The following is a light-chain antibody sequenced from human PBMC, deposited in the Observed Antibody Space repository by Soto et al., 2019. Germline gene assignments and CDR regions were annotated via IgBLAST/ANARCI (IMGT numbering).Light chain of an antibody. CDR3: QQYGSSPPYT. CDR1: QSVSSSY. Sequence: EIVLTQSPGTLSLSPGEGATLSCRASQSVSSSYLAWYQQKPGQAHRLLIYGASSRATGIPDRFSGSGSGTDFTLTISRLEPEDFAVYYCQQYGSSPPYTFGQGTKLEIK. V-gene: IGKV3-20*01. CDR2: GAS. J-gene: IGKJ2*01.